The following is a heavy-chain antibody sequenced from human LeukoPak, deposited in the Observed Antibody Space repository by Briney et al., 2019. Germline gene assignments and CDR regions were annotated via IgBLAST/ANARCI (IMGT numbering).Heavy chain of an antibody. V-gene: IGHV4-34*01. CDR1: GGSFSGYY. CDR2: INHSGST. CDR3: ARQNYYDSSGYYRNPRYFQH. D-gene: IGHD3-22*01. J-gene: IGHJ1*01. Sequence: SETLSLTCAVYGGSFSGYYWSWIRQPPGKGLEWIGEINHSGSTNYNPSLKSRVTISVDTSKNQFFLKLSSVTAADTAVYYCARQNYYDSSGYYRNPRYFQHWGQGTLVTVSS.